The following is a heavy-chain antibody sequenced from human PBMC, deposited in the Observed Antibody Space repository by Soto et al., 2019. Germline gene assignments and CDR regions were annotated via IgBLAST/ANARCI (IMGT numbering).Heavy chain of an antibody. J-gene: IGHJ6*02. Sequence: GGSLRLSCAASGFIFSDYYMSWIRQAPGKGLEWVSYISRSGATIFYAGSVKGRFTISRDNAKNSLYLQMNSLRAEDTAVYCCAREIDTTVRGIVISDGMDVWGQGTTVTVSS. CDR3: AREIDTTVRGIVISDGMDV. CDR1: GFIFSDYY. D-gene: IGHD3-10*01. V-gene: IGHV3-11*01. CDR2: ISRSGATI.